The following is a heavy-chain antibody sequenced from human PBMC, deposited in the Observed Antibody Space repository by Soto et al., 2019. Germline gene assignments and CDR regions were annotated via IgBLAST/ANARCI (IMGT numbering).Heavy chain of an antibody. J-gene: IGHJ4*02. D-gene: IGHD3-3*01. CDR3: ALEIIGRRFDS. CDR2: INASNGNT. Sequence: QVQLVQSGPEVKRPGASVKVSCKASGYSFTNYGLSWLRQAPVQGLEWMGWINASNGNTVYAQKLQGRVTMTTDTSTNTAYMELRGLRSDGTAIYYCALEIIGRRFDSWGQGTLVTVSS. V-gene: IGHV1-18*01. CDR1: GYSFTNYG.